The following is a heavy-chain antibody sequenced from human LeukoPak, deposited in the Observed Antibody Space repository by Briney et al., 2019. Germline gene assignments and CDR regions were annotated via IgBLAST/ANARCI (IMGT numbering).Heavy chain of an antibody. CDR2: INPNSGGT. J-gene: IGHJ5*02. CDR1: GYTFTGYY. V-gene: IGHV1-2*04. Sequence: GASVKVSCTASGYTFTGYYMHWVRQAPGQGLEWMGWINPNSGGTNYAQKFQGWVTMTRDTSISTAYMELSRLRSDDTAVYYCARDSGSAVAGNWFDPWGQGTLVTVSS. CDR3: ARDSGSAVAGNWFDP. D-gene: IGHD6-19*01.